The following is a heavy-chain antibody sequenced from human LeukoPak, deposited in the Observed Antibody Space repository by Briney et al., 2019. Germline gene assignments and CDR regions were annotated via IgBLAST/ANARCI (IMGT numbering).Heavy chain of an antibody. Sequence: PGRSLRLSCAASGFTYNNHEMNWVRQAPGKGLEWVAYISSSGSSVYYTDSVKGRFTISRDNAKNSLYLQMNSLRDEDTAVYYCARDDGAYYQHSVDVWGKGTTVTVSS. D-gene: IGHD3-10*01. J-gene: IGHJ6*03. V-gene: IGHV3-48*03. CDR3: ARDDGAYYQHSVDV. CDR2: ISSSGSSV. CDR1: GFTYNNHE.